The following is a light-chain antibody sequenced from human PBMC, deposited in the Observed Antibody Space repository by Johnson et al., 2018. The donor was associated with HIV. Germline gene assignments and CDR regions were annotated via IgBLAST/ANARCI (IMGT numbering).Light chain of an antibody. J-gene: IGLJ1*01. CDR2: DNN. V-gene: IGLV1-51*01. Sequence: VLTQPPSVSAAPGQKVTISCSGNTSNIGSNSVSWYQHLPGIAPKLLVYDNNKRPSGIPDRFSGSKSGTSATLRITGLQTGDEADYYCGTWDSSLSAVYVFGTGTKVTVL. CDR1: TSNIGSNS. CDR3: GTWDSSLSAVYV.